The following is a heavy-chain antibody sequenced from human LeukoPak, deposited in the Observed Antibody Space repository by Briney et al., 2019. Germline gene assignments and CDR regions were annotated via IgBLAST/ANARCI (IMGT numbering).Heavy chain of an antibody. D-gene: IGHD5-18*01. CDR1: GGSISSYY. J-gene: IGHJ4*02. CDR3: ARSRGYSYGTTFLDY. CDR2: VYYSGSI. V-gene: IGHV4-59*08. Sequence: SETLSLTCTVSGGSISSYYWSWIRQPPGKGLEWIGYVYYSGSINYNPSLKSRVTISVDTSKNQFSLKLSSVTAADTAVYYCARSRGYSYGTTFLDYWGQGTLVTVSS.